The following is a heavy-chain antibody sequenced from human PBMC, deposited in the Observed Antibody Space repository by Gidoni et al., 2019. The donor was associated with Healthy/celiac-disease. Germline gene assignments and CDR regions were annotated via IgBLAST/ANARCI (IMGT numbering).Heavy chain of an antibody. CDR1: GGSFSGYY. J-gene: IGHJ5*02. V-gene: IGHV4-34*01. CDR2: INHSGST. Sequence: QVQLQQWGAGLLKPSETLSLTCAVYGGSFSGYYWSWIRQPPGKGLEWIGEINHSGSTNYNPSLKSRVTISVDTSKNQFSLKLSSVTAADTAVYYCARGNYDFWSGYYSWFDPWGQGTLVTVSS. D-gene: IGHD3-3*01. CDR3: ARGNYDFWSGYYSWFDP.